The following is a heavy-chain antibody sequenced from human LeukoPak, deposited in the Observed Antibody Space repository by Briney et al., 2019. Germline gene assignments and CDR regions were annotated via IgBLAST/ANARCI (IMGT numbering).Heavy chain of an antibody. D-gene: IGHD2/OR15-2a*01. V-gene: IGHV4-59*01. CDR1: GGSISSYY. CDR3: ARLNLQNSNGMDV. Sequence: PSETLSLTCTVSGGSISSYYWSWIRQPPGKGLEWIGYIHYRGSTNYNPSLKSRVTISVDTSKNQFSLKLTSVTAADTAVYYCARLNLQNSNGMDVCGQGTTVMVSS. CDR2: IHYRGST. J-gene: IGHJ6*02.